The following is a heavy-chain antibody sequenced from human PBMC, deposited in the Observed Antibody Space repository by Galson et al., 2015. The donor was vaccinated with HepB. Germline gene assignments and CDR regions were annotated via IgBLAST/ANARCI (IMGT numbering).Heavy chain of an antibody. D-gene: IGHD3-10*01. CDR1: GFTFSSHG. V-gene: IGHV3-30*03. J-gene: IGHJ4*02. CDR3: ARDYYYGSGSYYPSGY. Sequence: SLRLSCAASGFTFSSHGMLWVRQAPGKGLEWVAVISYDGSNKYYADSVKGRFTISRDNSKNTLYLQMNSLRAEDTAVYYCARDYYYGSGSYYPSGYWGQGTLVTVSS. CDR2: ISYDGSNK.